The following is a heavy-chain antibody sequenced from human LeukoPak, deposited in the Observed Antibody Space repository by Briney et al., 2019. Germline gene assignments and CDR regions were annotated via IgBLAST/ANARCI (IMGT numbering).Heavy chain of an antibody. CDR2: IYYSGST. J-gene: IGHJ5*02. CDR3: ARLGRISNWFDP. CDR1: GGSFSGYY. Sequence: SETLSLTCAVYGGSFSGYYWSWIRQPLGKGLEWIGYIYYSGSTNYNPSLKSRVTISVDTSKNQFSLKLTSVTAADTAVYYCARLGRISNWFDPWGQGTLVTVSS. V-gene: IGHV4-59*08. D-gene: IGHD2-15*01.